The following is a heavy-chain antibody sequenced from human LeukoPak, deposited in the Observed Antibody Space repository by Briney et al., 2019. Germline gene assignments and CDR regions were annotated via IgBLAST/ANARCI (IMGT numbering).Heavy chain of an antibody. J-gene: IGHJ6*02. CDR3: ARGPGGYSYALHGYGMDV. CDR2: INPSGGST. V-gene: IGHV1-46*01. CDR1: GYTFTSYY. Sequence: ASVKVSCKASGYTFTSYYMHWVRQAPGQGLEWMGIINPSGGSTSYAQKFQGRVTMTRDTSTSTVYMELSSLRSEDTAVYYCARGPGGYSYALHGYGMDVWGQGTTVTVSS. D-gene: IGHD5-18*01.